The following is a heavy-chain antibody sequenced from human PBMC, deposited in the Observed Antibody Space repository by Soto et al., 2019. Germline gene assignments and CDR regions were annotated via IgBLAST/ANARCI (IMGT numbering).Heavy chain of an antibody. CDR3: ARGSLKSSWPGYYYYYAMDV. CDR2: TYYRSKWYN. V-gene: IGHV6-1*01. D-gene: IGHD6-13*01. Sequence: SQSLSLTCAISGDSVSSNSAAWNWIRQSPSRGLESLGRTYYRSKWYNDYAGSVKSRITINPDTSKNQFSLQLNSVTTEDTAVYYCARGSLKSSWPGYYYYYAMDVWGQGTMVTVSS. CDR1: GDSVSSNSAA. J-gene: IGHJ6*02.